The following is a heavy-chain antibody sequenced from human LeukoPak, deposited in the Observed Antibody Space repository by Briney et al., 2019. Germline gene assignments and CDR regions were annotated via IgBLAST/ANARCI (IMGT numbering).Heavy chain of an antibody. CDR3: ARDPGYSSGWLFDY. D-gene: IGHD6-19*01. Sequence: SETLSLTCTVSGGSISSGSYYWSWIRQPPGKGLEWIGYIYYSGSTNYNPSLKSRVTISVDTSKNQFSLKLSSVTAADTAVYYCARDPGYSSGWLFDYWGQGTLVTVSS. CDR2: IYYSGST. V-gene: IGHV4-61*01. J-gene: IGHJ4*02. CDR1: GGSISSGSYY.